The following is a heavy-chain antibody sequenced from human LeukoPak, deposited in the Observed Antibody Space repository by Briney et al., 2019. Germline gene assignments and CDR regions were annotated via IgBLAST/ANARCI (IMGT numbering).Heavy chain of an antibody. V-gene: IGHV3-74*01. CDR3: AKRSKGGDGTGYYYYFDL. Sequence: PAGGSLRLSCAASGFTFSSYWMHWVRQAPGKGLVWVSLISGDGSTTIYADSVKGRFTISRDNAQNTLFLQMNSLRAEDTAVYYCAKRSKGGDGTGYYYYFDLWGRGTLVTVSS. D-gene: IGHD3-22*01. CDR1: GFTFSSYW. CDR2: ISGDGSTT. J-gene: IGHJ2*01.